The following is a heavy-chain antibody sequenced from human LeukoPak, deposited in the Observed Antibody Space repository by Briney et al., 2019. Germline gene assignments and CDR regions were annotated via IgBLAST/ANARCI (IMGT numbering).Heavy chain of an antibody. CDR3: VRGRRVSYYDFWSGYYGAFDI. J-gene: IGHJ3*02. CDR1: GGSFSGYY. V-gene: IGHV4-34*01. Sequence: SETLSLTCAVYGGSFSGYYWSWIRQPPGKGLEWIGEINHSGSTNYNPSLKSRVTISVDTSKNQFSLKLSSVTAADTAVYYCVRGRRVSYYDFWSGYYGAFDIWGQGTMVTVSS. D-gene: IGHD3-3*01. CDR2: INHSGST.